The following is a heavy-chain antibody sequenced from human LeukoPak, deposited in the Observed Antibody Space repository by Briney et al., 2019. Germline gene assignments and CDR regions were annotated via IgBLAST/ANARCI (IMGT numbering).Heavy chain of an antibody. D-gene: IGHD2-2*02. CDR2: ISAYNGNT. CDR1: GYTFTSYG. CDR3: ARVPVGYCSSTSCYIEAGFDY. Sequence: ASVKVSCKASGYTFTSYGISWVRQAAGQGLEWMGLISAYNGNTNYAQKLQGRVTMTTDTSTSTAYMELRSLRSDDTAVYYCARVPVGYCSSTSCYIEAGFDYWGQGTLVTVSS. J-gene: IGHJ4*02. V-gene: IGHV1-18*01.